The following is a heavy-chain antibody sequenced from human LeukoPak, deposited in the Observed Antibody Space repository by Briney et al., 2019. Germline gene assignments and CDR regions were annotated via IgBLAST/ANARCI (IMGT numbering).Heavy chain of an antibody. D-gene: IGHD5/OR15-5a*01. Sequence: SETLSLTRTVPGGSISSSSYYWGWIRQPPGNGLEWIVSIYYSGSTNYNPSLKSRVTMSVDTSKNQFSLKLSSVAAADTAVYYCARVPRVSDTLNWYFDLWGRGTLVTVSS. CDR2: IYYSGST. CDR1: GGSISSSSYY. CDR3: ARVPRVSDTLNWYFDL. J-gene: IGHJ2*01. V-gene: IGHV4-39*07.